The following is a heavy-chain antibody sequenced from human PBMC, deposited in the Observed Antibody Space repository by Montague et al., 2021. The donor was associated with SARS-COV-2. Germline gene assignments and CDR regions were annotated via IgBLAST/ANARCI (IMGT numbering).Heavy chain of an antibody. CDR1: GGSISSGGYY. Sequence: TLSLTCTVSGGSISSGGYYWSWIRQHPGKGLEWIGYIYYSGSTYYNPSLKSRVTISVDTFKNQFSLKLSSVTAADTAVYYCARVLGGYCSGGSCYRGWYFDLWGRGTLVTVSS. D-gene: IGHD2-15*01. V-gene: IGHV4-31*03. CDR3: ARVLGGYCSGGSCYRGWYFDL. J-gene: IGHJ2*01. CDR2: IYYSGST.